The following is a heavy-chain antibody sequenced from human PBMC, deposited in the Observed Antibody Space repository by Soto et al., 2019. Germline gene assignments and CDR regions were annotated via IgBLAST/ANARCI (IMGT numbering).Heavy chain of an antibody. CDR2: ISSSSSYI. CDR1: GFTFSSYS. D-gene: IGHD3-10*01. CDR3: AREGVQHGSGPYYYYGMDV. J-gene: IGHJ6*02. Sequence: EVQLVESGGGLVKPGGSLRLSCAASGFTFSSYSMNWVRQAPGKGLEWVTSISSSSSYIYYADSVKGRFTISRDNAKNLPYLQMNSLGAEDTAVYYCAREGVQHGSGPYYYYGMDVWGQGTTVTVSS. V-gene: IGHV3-21*01.